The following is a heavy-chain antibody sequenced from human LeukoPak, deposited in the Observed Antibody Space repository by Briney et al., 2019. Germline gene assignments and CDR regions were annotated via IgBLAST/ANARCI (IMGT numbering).Heavy chain of an antibody. V-gene: IGHV1-18*04. J-gene: IGHJ6*04. Sequence: ASVTVSRKASGYTFISYGFSRVRQPPGQGLAWMGWISSYNGSTNYPQKLQGRVTMTTDSSTSTACMELRSLRSGDTAVYYCARDQWGDIVVVPAATGCDYGMDVWGKGTTVTVSS. CDR1: GYTFISYG. CDR3: ARDQWGDIVVVPAATGCDYGMDV. D-gene: IGHD2-2*01. CDR2: ISSYNGST.